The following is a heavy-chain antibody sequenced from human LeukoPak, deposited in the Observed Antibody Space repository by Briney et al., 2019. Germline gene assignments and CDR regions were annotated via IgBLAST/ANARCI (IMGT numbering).Heavy chain of an antibody. D-gene: IGHD3-10*01. CDR3: ARTLWFGELKVWFDP. J-gene: IGHJ5*02. Sequence: PSETLSLTCTVSGGSISSYYWSWIRQPPGKGLEWIGYIYYSGSTNYNPSLKSRVTISVDTSKNQFSLKLSSVTAADTAVYYCARTLWFGELKVWFDPWGQGTLVTVPS. CDR2: IYYSGST. V-gene: IGHV4-59*08. CDR1: GGSISSYY.